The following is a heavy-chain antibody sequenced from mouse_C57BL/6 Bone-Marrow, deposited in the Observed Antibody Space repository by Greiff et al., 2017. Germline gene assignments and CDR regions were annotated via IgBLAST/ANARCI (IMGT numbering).Heavy chain of an antibody. CDR3: ARAPIYYYGSRYFDV. CDR2: IHPNSGST. D-gene: IGHD1-1*01. CDR1: GYTFTSYW. Sequence: QVQLQQSGAELVKPGASVKLSCKASGYTFTSYWMHWVKQRPGQGLEWIGMIHPNSGSTNYNEKFKSKATLTVDKSSSTAYMQLSSRTSEDSAVYYCARAPIYYYGSRYFDVWGTGTTVTVSS. J-gene: IGHJ1*03. V-gene: IGHV1-64*01.